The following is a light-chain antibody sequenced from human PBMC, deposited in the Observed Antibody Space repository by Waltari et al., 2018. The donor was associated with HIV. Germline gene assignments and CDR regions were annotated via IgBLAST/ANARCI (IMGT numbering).Light chain of an antibody. CDR1: ENINKY. CDR2: GAF. Sequence: IQMTQSPSAPSASVGDRITISCRASENINKYLNWYQQRPGKSPKLLIYGAFSLQPGVPSRFSASGSGTDFNLIIRNLQPEDVALYFCQQSSVTPLTFGGGTRVDIK. J-gene: IGKJ4*01. V-gene: IGKV1-39*01. CDR3: QQSSVTPLT.